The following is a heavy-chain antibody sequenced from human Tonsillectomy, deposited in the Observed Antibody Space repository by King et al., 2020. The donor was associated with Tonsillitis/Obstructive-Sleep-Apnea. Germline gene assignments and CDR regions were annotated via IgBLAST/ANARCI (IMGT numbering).Heavy chain of an antibody. CDR3: ARGLGSEYYYYYMDV. D-gene: IGHD5-12*01. CDR2: ISYSWST. V-gene: IGHV4-31*01. Sequence: VQLQESGPGLVEPSQTLSLTYTVSGGSISRCGYYLGWIRQHPGEGPGGGGHISYSWSTFYHPSPKSLVIISVDTSKNQFSLKLSSVTAADTAVYYCARGLGSEYYYYYMDVWGKGTTVTVSS. CDR1: GGSISRCGYY. J-gene: IGHJ6*03.